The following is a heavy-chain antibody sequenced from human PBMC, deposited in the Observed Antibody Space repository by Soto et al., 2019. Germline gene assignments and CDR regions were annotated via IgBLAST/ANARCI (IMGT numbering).Heavy chain of an antibody. CDR2: IYYSGST. J-gene: IGHJ5*02. D-gene: IGHD2-15*01. CDR1: GGSVSSSSYY. V-gene: IGHV4-61*01. CDR3: ARTGYCSGGSCYPNWFDP. Sequence: PWETLSLTCTVSGGSVSSSSYYWSWIRQPPGEGLEWIAYIYYSGSTSYNPSLKSRVTISVDTSKNQFSLKLRSVTAADTAVYYCARTGYCSGGSCYPNWFDPWGQGTLVTVSS.